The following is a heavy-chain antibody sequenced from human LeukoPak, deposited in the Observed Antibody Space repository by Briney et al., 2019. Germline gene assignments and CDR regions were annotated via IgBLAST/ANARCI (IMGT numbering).Heavy chain of an antibody. CDR3: TTSRHSSSWYYNDY. V-gene: IGHV3-21*01. J-gene: IGHJ4*02. D-gene: IGHD6-13*01. CDR1: GFTFSSYG. CDR2: ISSGGHI. Sequence: GESLRLSCAASGFTFSSYGLNWVRQAPGKGLEWVSTISSGGHIYYEDSVKGRVTISRDNAKNLVFLQMNRLRVEDTAVYYCTTSRHSSSWYYNDYWGQGILVTVS.